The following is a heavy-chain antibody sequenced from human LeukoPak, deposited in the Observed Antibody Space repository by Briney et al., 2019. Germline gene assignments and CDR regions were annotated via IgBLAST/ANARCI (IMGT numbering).Heavy chain of an antibody. Sequence: GGSLRLSCADSGFTFSSYAMRWVRQAPGTGLEWVSAICGSGGSTYYADSEKGRVTISRDNSKNTQYLQMNSLRAEDTAVYYCAKDLGYCSGFSCWGQGTLVTVSS. CDR3: AKDLGYCSGFSC. CDR2: ICGSGGST. D-gene: IGHD2-15*01. V-gene: IGHV3-23*01. CDR1: GFTFSSYA. J-gene: IGHJ4*02.